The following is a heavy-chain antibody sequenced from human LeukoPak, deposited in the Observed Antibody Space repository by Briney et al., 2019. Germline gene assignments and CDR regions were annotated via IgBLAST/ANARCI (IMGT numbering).Heavy chain of an antibody. Sequence: LSGGTLRLSYAAAGFSFSSHGMSWVRQAPGKGLEWVSGISGGGTTTYYADSVKGRFTISRDNSKNTLSLQMSGLRAEDSAVYYCAKDPVGRDPPLYWYFELWGRGTLVTVSS. CDR2: ISGGGTTT. CDR3: AKDPVGRDPPLYWYFEL. CDR1: GFSFSSHG. V-gene: IGHV3-23*01. J-gene: IGHJ2*01.